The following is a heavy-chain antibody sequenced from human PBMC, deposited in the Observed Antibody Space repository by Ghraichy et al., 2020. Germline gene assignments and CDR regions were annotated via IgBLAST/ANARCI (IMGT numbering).Heavy chain of an antibody. CDR1: GGTFSSYA. Sequence: SVKVSCKASGGTFSSYAISWVRQAPGQGLEWMGRIIPILGIANYAQKFQGRVTITADKSTSTAYMELSSLRSGDTAVYYCARSRLWFGELSGSGYYYGMDVWGQGTTVTVSS. V-gene: IGHV1-69*04. J-gene: IGHJ6*02. CDR3: ARSRLWFGELSGSGYYYGMDV. CDR2: IIPILGIA. D-gene: IGHD3-10*01.